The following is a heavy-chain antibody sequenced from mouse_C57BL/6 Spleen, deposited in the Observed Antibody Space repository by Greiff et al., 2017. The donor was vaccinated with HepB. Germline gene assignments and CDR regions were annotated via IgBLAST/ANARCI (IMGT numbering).Heavy chain of an antibody. D-gene: IGHD1-1*01. V-gene: IGHV3-6*01. J-gene: IGHJ2*01. CDR2: ISYDGSN. CDR3: ARAYYVSSYYFDY. Sequence: EVKLVESGPGLVKPSQSLSLTCSVTGYSITSGYYWNWIRQFPGNKLEWMGYISYDGSNNYNPSLKNRISITRDTSKNQFFLKLNSVTTEDTATYYCARAYYVSSYYFDYWGQGTTLTVSS. CDR1: GYSITSGYY.